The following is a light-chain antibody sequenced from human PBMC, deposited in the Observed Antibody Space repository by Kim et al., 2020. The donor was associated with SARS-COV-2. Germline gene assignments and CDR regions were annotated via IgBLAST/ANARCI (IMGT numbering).Light chain of an antibody. V-gene: IGKV3-20*01. CDR1: QSVSSSY. J-gene: IGKJ1*01. Sequence: SPGERVTLSCRASQSVSSSYLAWYQQKPGQAPRLLIHGASNRSTGIPARFSRSGSGTDFTLTISRLEPEDFAVYFCQQYGASPWTFGQGTKVDIK. CDR2: GAS. CDR3: QQYGASPWT.